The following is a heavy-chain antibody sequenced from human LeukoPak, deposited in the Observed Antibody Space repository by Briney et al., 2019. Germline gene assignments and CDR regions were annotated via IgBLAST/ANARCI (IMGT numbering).Heavy chain of an antibody. J-gene: IGHJ4*02. CDR3: ARDPGVFDY. D-gene: IGHD3-10*01. V-gene: IGHV3-48*02. Sequence: GGSLRLSCPASGFTFSSYSMNWVRQAPGKGLEWVSYISTSSSTIYYADSVMGRFTISRDNAKNSLYLHMNSLRDEDTAVYYCARDPGVFDYWGQGTLVTVSS. CDR1: GFTFSSYS. CDR2: ISTSSSTI.